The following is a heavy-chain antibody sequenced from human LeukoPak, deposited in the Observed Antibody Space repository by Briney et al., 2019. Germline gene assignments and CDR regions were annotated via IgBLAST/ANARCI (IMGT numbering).Heavy chain of an antibody. CDR1: GFTFSSYG. CDR3: AKAGGALRFPKYYFDY. D-gene: IGHD5-12*01. V-gene: IGHV3-30*18. J-gene: IGHJ4*02. CDR2: ISYDGSNK. Sequence: PGGSLRLSCAASGFTFSSYGMHWVRQAPGKGLEWVAVISYDGSNKYYADSVKGRFTISRDNSKNTLYLQMNSLRAEDTAVYYCAKAGGALRFPKYYFDYWGQGTLVTVSS.